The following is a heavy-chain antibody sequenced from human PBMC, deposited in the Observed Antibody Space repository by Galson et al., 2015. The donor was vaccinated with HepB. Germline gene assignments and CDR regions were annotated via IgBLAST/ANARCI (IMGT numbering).Heavy chain of an antibody. D-gene: IGHD1-26*01. CDR1: GYTFTSYY. CDR3: ARGAHSGSYLSLGLLGGY. J-gene: IGHJ4*02. CDR2: INPSGGST. Sequence: SVKVSCKASGYTFTSYYMHWVRQAPGQGLEWMGIINPSGGSTSHAQKFQGRVTMTRDTSTSTVYMELSSLRSEDTAVYYCARGAHSGSYLSLGLLGGYWGQGALVTVSS. V-gene: IGHV1-46*03.